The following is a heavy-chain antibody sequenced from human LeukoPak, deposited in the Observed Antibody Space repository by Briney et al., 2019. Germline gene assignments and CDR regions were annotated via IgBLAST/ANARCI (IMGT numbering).Heavy chain of an antibody. D-gene: IGHD1-14*01. CDR3: AAERYEGHCCWFDP. CDR2: IVVASGYR. Sequence: SVKVSCKTSGFTFGTSTMQWVRQAPGQGLEWIGWIVVASGYREYAQKLQERVTIATDMSTSTSYLELRSLESEDTAVYYCAAERYEGHCCWFDPWGQGTLVTVSS. V-gene: IGHV1-58*02. CDR1: GFTFGTST. J-gene: IGHJ5*02.